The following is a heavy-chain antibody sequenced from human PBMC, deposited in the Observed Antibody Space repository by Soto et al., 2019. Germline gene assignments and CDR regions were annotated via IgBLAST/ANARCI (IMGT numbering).Heavy chain of an antibody. J-gene: IGHJ3*02. CDR1: GYSFTSYW. Sequence: GESLKISCKGSGYSFTSYWIGLVRPLPGKGLEWMGIICPGDSDTRYSPSFQGQVTISADKSISTAYLQWSSLKASDTAMYYWARPYGDYVRVFDIGGKGTMVTVSS. CDR2: ICPGDSDT. CDR3: ARPYGDYVRVFDI. V-gene: IGHV5-51*01. D-gene: IGHD4-17*01.